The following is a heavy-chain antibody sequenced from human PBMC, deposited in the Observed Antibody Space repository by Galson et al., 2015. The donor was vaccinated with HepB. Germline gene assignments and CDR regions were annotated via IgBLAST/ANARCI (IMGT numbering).Heavy chain of an antibody. V-gene: IGHV3-30*18. CDR1: GFTFSSYG. CDR2: ISYDGSNK. D-gene: IGHD3-16*01. Sequence: SLRLSCAASGFTFSSYGMHWVRQAPGKGLEWVAVISYDGSNKYYADSVKGRFTISRDNSKNTLYLQMNSLRAEDTAVYYCAKFPPFRHYDYVWGRIFDIWGQGTMVTVSS. CDR3: AKFPPFRHYDYVWGRIFDI. J-gene: IGHJ3*02.